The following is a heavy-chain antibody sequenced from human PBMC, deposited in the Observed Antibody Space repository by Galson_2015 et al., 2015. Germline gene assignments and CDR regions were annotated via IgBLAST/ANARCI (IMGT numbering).Heavy chain of an antibody. V-gene: IGHV3-74*01. CDR1: GFTFSSYW. Sequence: SLRLSCAASGFTFSSYWMHWVRQAPGKGLVWVSRINSDGSSTSYADSVKGRFTISRDNAKNTLYLQMNSLRAEDTAVYYCARVSGGNSPFDYWGQGTLVTVSS. D-gene: IGHD4-23*01. CDR2: INSDGSST. J-gene: IGHJ4*02. CDR3: ARVSGGNSPFDY.